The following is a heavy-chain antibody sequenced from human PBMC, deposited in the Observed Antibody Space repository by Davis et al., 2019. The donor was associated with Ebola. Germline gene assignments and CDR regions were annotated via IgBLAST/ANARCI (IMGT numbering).Heavy chain of an antibody. V-gene: IGHV4-34*01. CDR2: INHSGST. CDR3: ARASSSWPRLGYYEY. D-gene: IGHD6-13*01. Sequence: MPSETLSLTCAVYGGSFSGYYWSWIRQPPGKGLEWIGEINHSGSTNYNPSLKSRVTISVDTSKNQFSLKLSSVTAADTAVYYCARASSSWPRLGYYEYWGQGTLVTVSS. CDR1: GGSFSGYY. J-gene: IGHJ4*02.